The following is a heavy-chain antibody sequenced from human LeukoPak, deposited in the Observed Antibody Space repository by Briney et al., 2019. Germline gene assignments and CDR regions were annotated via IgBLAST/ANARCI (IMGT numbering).Heavy chain of an antibody. J-gene: IGHJ5*02. CDR2: ISGSGGST. V-gene: IGHV3-23*01. CDR3: AKDLGGYGDSRPSCWFDP. Sequence: PGGSLRLSCAASGFTFSSYAMSWVRQAPGKGLEWVSAISGSGGSTYYADSVKGRFTISRDNSKNTLYLQMNSLRAEDTAVYYCAKDLGGYGDSRPSCWFDPWGQGTLVTVSS. CDR1: GFTFSSYA. D-gene: IGHD4-17*01.